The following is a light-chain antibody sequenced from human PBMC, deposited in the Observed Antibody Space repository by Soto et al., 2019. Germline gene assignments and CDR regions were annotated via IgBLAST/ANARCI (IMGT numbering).Light chain of an antibody. J-gene: IGKJ4*01. CDR3: RQSPHWLT. CDR1: QSLSGY. V-gene: IGKV3-11*01. Sequence: EIVLTQSPATLSLSPGERATLSCRASQSLSGYLAWYQHKPGQAPKLLIYDASNRATGIPARFSGSGSETDFTLTISSLEREDSAVYSCRQSPHWLTFGGGTKVEIK. CDR2: DAS.